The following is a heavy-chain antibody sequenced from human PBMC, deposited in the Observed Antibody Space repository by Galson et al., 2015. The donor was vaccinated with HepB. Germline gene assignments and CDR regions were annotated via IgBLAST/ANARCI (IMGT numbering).Heavy chain of an antibody. V-gene: IGHV5-51*03. J-gene: IGHJ4*02. D-gene: IGHD2-15*01. CDR3: ARLDCSGGSCYDY. Sequence: QSGAAVKKPGESLTISCKGSGYSFTSYWIGWVCQMPGKSLEWMGIIYRCDSDTRYSPSFQGQVTISADKSISTAYLQWSSLKASDTAMYYCARLDCSGGSCYDYWGQGTLVTVSS. CDR1: GYSFTSYW. CDR2: IYRCDSDT.